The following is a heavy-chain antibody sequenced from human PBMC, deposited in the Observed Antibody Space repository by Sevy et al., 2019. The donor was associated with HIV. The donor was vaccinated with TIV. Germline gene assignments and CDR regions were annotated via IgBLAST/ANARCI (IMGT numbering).Heavy chain of an antibody. CDR1: GFTFSSYG. D-gene: IGHD3-9*01. CDR2: IWYDGSDK. Sequence: GGSLRLSCAASGFTFSSYGMHWVRQGPGKGLEWVAFIWYDGSDKYYADSVKGRFAISRDNSKNTLYLQMNTLRIEDTAVYYCASDILTGSDYWGQGTLVTVSS. J-gene: IGHJ4*02. V-gene: IGHV3-30*02. CDR3: ASDILTGSDY.